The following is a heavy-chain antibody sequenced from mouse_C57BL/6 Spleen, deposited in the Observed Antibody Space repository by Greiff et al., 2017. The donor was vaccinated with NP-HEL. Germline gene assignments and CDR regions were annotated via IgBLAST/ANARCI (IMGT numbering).Heavy chain of an antibody. J-gene: IGHJ4*01. CDR3: ARSYDSRMDY. Sequence: DVQLVESGGGLVKPGGSLKLSCAASGFTFSSYAMSWVRQTPEKRLEWVATISDGGSYTYYPDNVKGRFTISRDNAKNNLYLQMSHLKSEDTAMYYCARSYDSRMDYWGQGTSVTVSS. CDR2: ISDGGSYT. V-gene: IGHV5-4*01. D-gene: IGHD2-4*01. CDR1: GFTFSSYA.